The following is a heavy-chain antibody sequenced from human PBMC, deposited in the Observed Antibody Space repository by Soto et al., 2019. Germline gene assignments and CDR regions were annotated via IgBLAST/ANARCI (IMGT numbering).Heavy chain of an antibody. CDR3: ARDSKWTPYYYDSSGYYFDY. D-gene: IGHD3-22*01. J-gene: IGHJ4*02. CDR1: GGTFSSYA. Sequence: GASVKVSCKASGGTFSSYAISWVRQAPGQGLEWMGGIIPIFGTANYAQKFQGRVTITADESTSTAYMELSSLRSEDTAVYYCARDSKWTPYYYDSSGYYFDYWGQGTLVTVSS. V-gene: IGHV1-69*13. CDR2: IIPIFGTA.